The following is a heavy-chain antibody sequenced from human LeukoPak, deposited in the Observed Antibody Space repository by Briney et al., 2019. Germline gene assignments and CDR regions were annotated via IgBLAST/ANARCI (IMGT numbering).Heavy chain of an antibody. CDR1: GFTFSSYA. J-gene: IGHJ4*02. D-gene: IGHD6-19*01. CDR2: ISYDGSNK. Sequence: GGSLRLSCAASGFTFSSYAMHWVRQAPGKGLEWVAVISYDGSNKYYADSVKGRFTISRDNSKNTLYLQMNSLRAEDTAVYYCAREPHSSGWYFDYWGQGTLVTVSS. V-gene: IGHV3-30*04. CDR3: AREPHSSGWYFDY.